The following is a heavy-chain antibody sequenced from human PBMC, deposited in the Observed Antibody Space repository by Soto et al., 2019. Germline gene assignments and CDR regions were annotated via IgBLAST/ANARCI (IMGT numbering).Heavy chain of an antibody. Sequence: PGGSLRLSCAASGFTFSSYAMSWVRQAPGKGLEWVSAISGSGGSTYYADSVKGRFTISRDNSKNTLYLQMNSLRAEDTAVYYCAKDPDPYGDYATEFDYRGQGTLVTVSS. CDR3: AKDPDPYGDYATEFDY. CDR1: GFTFSSYA. V-gene: IGHV3-23*01. D-gene: IGHD4-17*01. CDR2: ISGSGGST. J-gene: IGHJ4*02.